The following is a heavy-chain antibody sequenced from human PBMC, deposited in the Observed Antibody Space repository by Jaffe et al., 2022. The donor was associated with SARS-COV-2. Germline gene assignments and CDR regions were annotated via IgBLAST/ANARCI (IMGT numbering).Heavy chain of an antibody. CDR3: ARLHCSGGSCWYFDL. V-gene: IGHV3-48*02. D-gene: IGHD2-15*01. CDR2: ITSSSSTI. Sequence: EVQLVESGGGLVQPGGSLRLSCAASGFTFSAHSMIWVRQAPGKGLEWISYITSSSSTIKYADSVKGRFTISRDNAKNSLYLQMNSLRDEDTAVYYCARLHCSGGSCWYFDLWGRGTLVTVSS. CDR1: GFTFSAHS. J-gene: IGHJ2*01.